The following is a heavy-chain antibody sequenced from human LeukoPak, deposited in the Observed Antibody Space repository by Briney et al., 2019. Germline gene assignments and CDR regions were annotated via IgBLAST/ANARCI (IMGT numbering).Heavy chain of an antibody. CDR3: AKDSMDIVVEPAANIIIGAFDI. D-gene: IGHD2-2*03. J-gene: IGHJ3*02. V-gene: IGHV3-30*18. CDR2: ISYDGSNK. CDR1: GFTFSSYG. Sequence: PGGSLRLSCAASGFTFSSYGMHWVRQAPGKGLEWVAVISYDGSNKYYADSVKGRFTISRDNSKNTLYLQMNSLRAEDTAVYYCAKDSMDIVVEPAANIIIGAFDIWGQGTMVTVSS.